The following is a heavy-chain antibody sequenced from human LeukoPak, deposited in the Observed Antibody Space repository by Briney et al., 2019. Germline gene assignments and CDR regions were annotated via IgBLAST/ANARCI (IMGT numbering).Heavy chain of an antibody. CDR2: INPSGGST. J-gene: IGHJ4*02. D-gene: IGHD5-18*01. Sequence: ASVKVSCKASGGTFSSYAISWVRQAPGQGLEWMGIINPSGGSTSYAQKFQGRVTMTRDTSTSTVYMELSSLRSEDTAVYYCARTRGYSTGRDYWGQGTLVTVSS. CDR1: GGTFSSYA. V-gene: IGHV1-46*01. CDR3: ARTRGYSTGRDY.